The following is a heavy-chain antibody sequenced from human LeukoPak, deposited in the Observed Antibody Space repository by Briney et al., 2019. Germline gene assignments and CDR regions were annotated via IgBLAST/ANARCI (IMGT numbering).Heavy chain of an antibody. CDR2: IYYSGST. J-gene: IGHJ5*02. CDR3: ARDRGYSYGSFDP. Sequence: SQTLSLTCTVSGGSISSGGYYWSWIRQHPGKGLEWIGYIYYSGSTYYNPSLKSRVTMSVDTSKNQFSLKLSSVTAADTAVYYCARDRGYSYGSFDPWGQGTLVTVSS. V-gene: IGHV4-31*03. CDR1: GGSISSGGYY. D-gene: IGHD5-18*01.